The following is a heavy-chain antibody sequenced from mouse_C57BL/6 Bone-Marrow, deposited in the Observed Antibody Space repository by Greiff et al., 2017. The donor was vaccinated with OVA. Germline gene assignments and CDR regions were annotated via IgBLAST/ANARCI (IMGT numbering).Heavy chain of an antibody. D-gene: IGHD4-1*01. Sequence: EVQGVESGGGLVKPGGSLKLSCAASGFTFSDYGMHWVRQAPEKGLEWVAYISSGSSTIYYADTVKGRFTLSRDNAKNTLFLQMTSLRSEDTAVYYCARHWPCAYWGQGTLVTVSA. CDR1: GFTFSDYG. J-gene: IGHJ3*01. V-gene: IGHV5-17*01. CDR2: ISSGSSTI. CDR3: ARHWPCAY.